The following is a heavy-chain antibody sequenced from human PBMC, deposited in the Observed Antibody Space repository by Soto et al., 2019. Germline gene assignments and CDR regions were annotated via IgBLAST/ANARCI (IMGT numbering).Heavy chain of an antibody. D-gene: IGHD6-19*01. CDR3: ARVVSRQWLTLDY. CDR2: IYYSGST. Sequence: QVQLQESGPGLVKPSETLSLTCTVSGGSISSYYWSWIRQPPGKGLEWIGYIYYSGSTNYNPSLKSRVTISVDTSKNQFSLKLSSVTAADTGVYYCARVVSRQWLTLDYWGQGTLVTVSS. J-gene: IGHJ4*02. CDR1: GGSISSYY. V-gene: IGHV4-59*01.